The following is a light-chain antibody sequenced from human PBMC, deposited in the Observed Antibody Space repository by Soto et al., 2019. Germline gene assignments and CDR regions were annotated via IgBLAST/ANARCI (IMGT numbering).Light chain of an antibody. CDR2: GAS. CDR1: QSVSSN. CDR3: QQYNNWPQT. Sequence: EIVMTQSPATLSVSPGERATLSCRASQSVSSNLAWYQQKPGQAPRLLIYGASTRATGIPARFSGSGSGTEFTLTISSLQSEDFALYYCQQYNNWPQTFGQGPKVEIK. J-gene: IGKJ1*01. V-gene: IGKV3-15*01.